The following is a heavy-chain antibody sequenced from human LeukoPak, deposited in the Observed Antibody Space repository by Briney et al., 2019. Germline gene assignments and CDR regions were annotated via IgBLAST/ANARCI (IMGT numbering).Heavy chain of an antibody. J-gene: IGHJ4*02. Sequence: GGSLRLSCAASGFTFSNYGMHWVRQAPGKGLEWVAVISYDGSIKYYADSVKGRFIISRDNSKNTLYLQMNSLRAEDTAVYYCAKDGYTNSSGGLDYWGQGTLVTVSS. V-gene: IGHV3-30*18. D-gene: IGHD6-6*01. CDR1: GFTFSNYG. CDR2: ISYDGSIK. CDR3: AKDGYTNSSGGLDY.